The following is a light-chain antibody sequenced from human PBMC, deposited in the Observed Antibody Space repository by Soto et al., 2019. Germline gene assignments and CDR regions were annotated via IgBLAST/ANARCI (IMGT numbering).Light chain of an antibody. CDR2: DAS. CDR3: KQYNSYST. CDR1: QSISSW. J-gene: IGKJ2*01. Sequence: DIQMTQSPSTLSASVGDRVTITCRASQSISSWLAWYQQKPGKAPKLLNYDASSLESGVPSRFSGSGSGTEFTLTISSLQPDDFATYYCKQYNSYSTFGQGTKLEIK. V-gene: IGKV1-5*01.